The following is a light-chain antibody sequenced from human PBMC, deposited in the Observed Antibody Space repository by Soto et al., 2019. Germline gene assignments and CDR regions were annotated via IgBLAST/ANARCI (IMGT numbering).Light chain of an antibody. Sequence: MARRSPTLSEPVENRVTITCRASQTISSWLAWYQQKPGKAPKLLIYKASTLKSGVPSRFSGSGSGTEFHLTICSLQPDDCATYYCHLYNSYSEGFGEGTKVDIK. J-gene: IGKJ1*01. V-gene: IGKV1-5*03. CDR1: QTISSW. CDR2: KAS. CDR3: HLYNSYSEG.